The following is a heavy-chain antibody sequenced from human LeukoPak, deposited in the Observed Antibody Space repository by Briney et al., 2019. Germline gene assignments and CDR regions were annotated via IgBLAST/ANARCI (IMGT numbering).Heavy chain of an antibody. J-gene: IGHJ4*02. CDR3: ANTRYDSSGYYSYYFDY. V-gene: IGHV4-59*01. CDR1: GDSISDYY. Sequence: PSETLSLTCTVSGDSISDYYWSWIRQPPGKGLEWIGYIYYSGSTNYNPSLKSRVTISVDTSKNQFSLKLSSVTAADTAVYYCANTRYDSSGYYSYYFDYWGQGTLVTVSS. D-gene: IGHD3-22*01. CDR2: IYYSGST.